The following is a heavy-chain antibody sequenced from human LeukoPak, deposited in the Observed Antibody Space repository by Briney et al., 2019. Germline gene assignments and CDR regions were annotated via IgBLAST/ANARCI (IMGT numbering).Heavy chain of an antibody. Sequence: GGSLRLSCAASGFTVSSNYMSWVRQAPGKGLEWVSVLYSGGSTYYADSVKGRLTISRDNSKNTLYLQMNSLRAEDTAVYYCARDPSLYYYDSSGYWDYWGQGTLVTVSS. CDR1: GFTVSSNY. CDR2: LYSGGST. V-gene: IGHV3-66*01. CDR3: ARDPSLYYYDSSGYWDY. J-gene: IGHJ4*02. D-gene: IGHD3-22*01.